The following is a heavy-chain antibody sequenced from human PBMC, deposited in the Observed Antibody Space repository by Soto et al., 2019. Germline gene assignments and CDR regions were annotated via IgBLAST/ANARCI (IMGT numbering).Heavy chain of an antibody. J-gene: IGHJ4*02. V-gene: IGHV1-69*01. Sequence: QVQLVQSGAEVKKPGSSVKVSCKASGGTFSTYAISWVRPAPGQGLEWMGGIIPNLGTPNYAQNFQGRVTITADESTSTAYMELSSLRSEDTAVYYCARDQGVSSGYYLYYFDYWGQGTLVTVSS. D-gene: IGHD3-22*01. CDR1: GGTFSTYA. CDR3: ARDQGVSSGYYLYYFDY. CDR2: IIPNLGTP.